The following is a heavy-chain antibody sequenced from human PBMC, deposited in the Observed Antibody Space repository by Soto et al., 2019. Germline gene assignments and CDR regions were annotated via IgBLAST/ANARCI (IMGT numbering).Heavy chain of an antibody. CDR1: GFIFSDHG. CDR2: ISDDGSNK. D-gene: IGHD3-3*01. CDR3: VKDRLEWLSYFDY. Sequence: QVQLVDSGGGVVQPGRSLRLSCAASGFIFSDHGMHWVRQAPGKGPEWVAVISDDGSNKHYADSVKGRFTISRDNSKNTLYLQMNSLRAEDTAVYYCVKDRLEWLSYFDYWGQGAPVTVSS. V-gene: IGHV3-30*18. J-gene: IGHJ4*02.